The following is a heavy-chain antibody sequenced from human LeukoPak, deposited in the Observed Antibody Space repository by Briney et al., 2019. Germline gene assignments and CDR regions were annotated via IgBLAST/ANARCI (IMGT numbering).Heavy chain of an antibody. CDR2: MSGSGYYT. CDR1: GFTFSNFA. J-gene: IGHJ6*03. Sequence: GSLRLSCAASGFTFSNFAMSWVRQAPGKGLEWVSAMSGSGYYTYYVESVKGRFTISRDNSKNTLSLRMNSLRADDTAVYYCAKMEGQRLYDYCMDVWGRGTTVTVSS. V-gene: IGHV3-23*01. CDR3: AKMEGQRLYDYCMDV. D-gene: IGHD3-3*01.